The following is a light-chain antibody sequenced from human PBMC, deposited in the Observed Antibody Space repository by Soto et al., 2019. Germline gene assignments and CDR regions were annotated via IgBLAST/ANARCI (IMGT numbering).Light chain of an antibody. CDR3: LQHNFYPPT. CDR2: GAS. Sequence: DIQMTQSPSAMSASVGDRVTITCRASQGIHKYLAWFQQKPGKVPKRLIYGASNLQSGVPSRFSGSGSGTEFTLTISSLQPEDFATYYCLQHNFYPPTFGQETRLE. J-gene: IGKJ5*01. V-gene: IGKV1-17*03. CDR1: QGIHKY.